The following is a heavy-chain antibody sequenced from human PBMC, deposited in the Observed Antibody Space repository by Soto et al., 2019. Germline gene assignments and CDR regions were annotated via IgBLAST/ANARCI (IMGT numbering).Heavy chain of an antibody. V-gene: IGHV3-48*01. CDR2: ISSSSSSI. CDR1: GFTFSIYA. CDR3: AKIAAVRFDY. Sequence: PGGSLRLSCAASGFTFSIYAMHWVLQAPGKGLEWVSYISSSSSSIYYAVSVKGRFTITRDNAKNSLYLQMNSLRAEDMAVYYCAKIAAVRFDYWGQGTRGTVSS. D-gene: IGHD6-13*01. J-gene: IGHJ4*02.